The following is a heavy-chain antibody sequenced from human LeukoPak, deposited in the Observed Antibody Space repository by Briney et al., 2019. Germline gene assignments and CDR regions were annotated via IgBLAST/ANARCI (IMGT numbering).Heavy chain of an antibody. D-gene: IGHD4-23*01. J-gene: IGHJ6*03. CDR1: GFTVSSNY. V-gene: IGHV4-34*01. CDR2: INHSGST. CDR3: ARTRDYGGNKKYYYYYYMDV. Sequence: GSLRLSCAASGFTVSSNYMSWIRQPPGKGLEWIGEINHSGSTNYNPSLKSRVTISVDTSKNQFSLKLSSVTAADTAVYYCARTRDYGGNKKYYYYYYMDVWGKGTTVTVSS.